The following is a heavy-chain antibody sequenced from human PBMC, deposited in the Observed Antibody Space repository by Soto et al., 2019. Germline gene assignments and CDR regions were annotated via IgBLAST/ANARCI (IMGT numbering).Heavy chain of an antibody. V-gene: IGHV1-3*01. CDR3: AKDFWSGSNWFDP. Sequence: ASVKVSCKTSGYTFSNSGIRWVRQAPGQRLEWMGWINGGNGITKYSQKFQGRVTITRDTSASTAYMELSSLKSEDTAVYYCAKDFWSGSNWFDPWGQGSLVTVSS. CDR1: GYTFSNSG. J-gene: IGHJ5*02. D-gene: IGHD3-3*01. CDR2: INGGNGIT.